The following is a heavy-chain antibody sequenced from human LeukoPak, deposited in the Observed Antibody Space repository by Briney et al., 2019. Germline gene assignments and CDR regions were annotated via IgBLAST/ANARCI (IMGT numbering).Heavy chain of an antibody. J-gene: IGHJ4*02. CDR2: IYTSGST. CDR3: ARGVRGYSYGGLNY. D-gene: IGHD5-18*01. Sequence: SETLSLTCTVSGGSISSGSYYWSWIRQPAGKGLEWIGRIYTSGSTNYNPSLKSRVTISVDTSKNQFSLKLSSVTAADTAVYYCARGVRGYSYGGLNYWGQGTLVTVSS. V-gene: IGHV4-61*02. CDR1: GGSISSGSYY.